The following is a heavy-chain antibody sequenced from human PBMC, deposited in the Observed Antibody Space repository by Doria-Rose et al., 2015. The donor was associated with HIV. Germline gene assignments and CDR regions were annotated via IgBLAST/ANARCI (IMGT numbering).Heavy chain of an antibody. J-gene: IGHJ4*02. Sequence: VQLQQWGAGLLKPSETLSLTCAVYGGSFSGYYWSWIRQSPGKGLQWIGEIDHSGNSNYNPSLNSRVTVSVDTSKNQFSLKLRSVTAADPAVYYCARRPPYSSSWKYWGQGTLVTVSS. CDR2: IDHSGNS. V-gene: IGHV4-34*01. D-gene: IGHD6-13*01. CDR1: GGSFSGYY. CDR3: ARRPPYSSSWKY.